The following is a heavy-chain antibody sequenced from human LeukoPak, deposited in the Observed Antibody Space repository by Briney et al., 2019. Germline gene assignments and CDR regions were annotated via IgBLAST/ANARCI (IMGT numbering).Heavy chain of an antibody. D-gene: IGHD3-10*01. V-gene: IGHV4-61*02. Sequence: PSQTLSLTCTVSGGSISSGSYYWSWIRQVAGKGLEWIGRIYTSGSTNYNPSLKSRVTMSVDTSKNQFSLKLTSVTAADTAVYYCARHADYYGSGSYESWFDPWGQGTLVTVSS. CDR3: ARHADYYGSGSYESWFDP. CDR2: IYTSGST. CDR1: GGSISSGSYY. J-gene: IGHJ5*02.